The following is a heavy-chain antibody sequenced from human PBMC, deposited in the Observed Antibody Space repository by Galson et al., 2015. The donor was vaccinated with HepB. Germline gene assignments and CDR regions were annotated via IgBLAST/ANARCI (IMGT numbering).Heavy chain of an antibody. V-gene: IGHV3-21*01. Sequence: SLRLSCAASGFTFSSYSMNWVRQAPGKGLEWVSSISSSSSYIYYADSVKGRFTISRDNAKNSLYLQMNSLRAEDTAVYYCARETSRYSSTPLDYWGQGTLVTVSS. CDR3: ARETSRYSSTPLDY. D-gene: IGHD6-13*01. CDR2: ISSSSSYI. J-gene: IGHJ4*02. CDR1: GFTFSSYS.